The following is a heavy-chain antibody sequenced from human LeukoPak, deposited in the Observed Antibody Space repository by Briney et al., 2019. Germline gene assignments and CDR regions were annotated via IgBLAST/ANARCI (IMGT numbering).Heavy chain of an antibody. CDR2: IIPIFGTA. Sequence: SVKVSCKASGGTFISYAISWVRQAPGQGLEWMGGIIPIFGTANYAQKFQGRVTITADESTSTAYMELSSLRSEDTAVYYCARAGDDFWSGYPQYYFDYWGQGTLVTVSS. CDR3: ARAGDDFWSGYPQYYFDY. V-gene: IGHV1-69*13. D-gene: IGHD3-3*01. CDR1: GGTFISYA. J-gene: IGHJ4*02.